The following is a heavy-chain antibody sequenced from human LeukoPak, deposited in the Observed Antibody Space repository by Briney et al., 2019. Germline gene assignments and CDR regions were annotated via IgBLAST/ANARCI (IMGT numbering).Heavy chain of an antibody. CDR3: ARFSSSSSYLDY. Sequence: PSETLSLTCTVSGGSISSSSYYWGWIRQPPGKGLYWIGSIYYSGSTYYYPSLKSRVTISVDTSKNQFSLKLSSVTAADTAVYYCARFSSSSSYLDYWGQGTLVTVSS. J-gene: IGHJ4*02. D-gene: IGHD6-13*01. CDR1: GGSISSSSYY. CDR2: IYYSGST. V-gene: IGHV4-39*01.